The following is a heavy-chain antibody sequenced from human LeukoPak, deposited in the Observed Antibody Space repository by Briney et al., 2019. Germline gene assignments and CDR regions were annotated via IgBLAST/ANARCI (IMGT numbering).Heavy chain of an antibody. CDR3: ARHPSDNSYFDY. J-gene: IGHJ4*02. CDR1: GDSLNTYY. Sequence: PSETLSLTCAVSGDSLNTYYGNWLRQTPGKGLEGLGYIYYSGHTYYNPSLKSRVTISVGMSKNQFSLSLRSVTAADTAVYYCARHPSDNSYFDYWGQGTLVTVSS. V-gene: IGHV4-59*08. CDR2: IYYSGHT. D-gene: IGHD1-1*01.